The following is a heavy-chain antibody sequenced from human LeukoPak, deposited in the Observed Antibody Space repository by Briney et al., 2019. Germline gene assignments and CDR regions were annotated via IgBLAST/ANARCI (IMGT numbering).Heavy chain of an antibody. Sequence: WASVKVSCKASGYTFTGYYMHWVRQAPGQGLEWMGWINPNSGGTNYAQKFQGRVTMTRDTSISTAYMELSRLRSDDTAVYYCARDDRWGPTLDAFDIWGQGTMVTVSS. CDR1: GYTFTGYY. J-gene: IGHJ3*02. CDR2: INPNSGGT. CDR3: ARDDRWGPTLDAFDI. V-gene: IGHV1-2*02. D-gene: IGHD2-21*02.